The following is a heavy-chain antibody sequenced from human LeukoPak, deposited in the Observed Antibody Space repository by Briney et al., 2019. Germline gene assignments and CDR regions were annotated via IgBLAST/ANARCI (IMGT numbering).Heavy chain of an antibody. J-gene: IGHJ4*02. D-gene: IGHD5-18*01. Sequence: GRSLRLSCAASGFTFDDYAMHWVRQAPGKGLEWVSGISWNSGSIGYADSVKGRFTISRDNAKNSLYLQMNSLRAEDTALYYCAKDTAMAMYYFDYWGQGTLVTVSS. CDR3: AKDTAMAMYYFDY. V-gene: IGHV3-9*01. CDR2: ISWNSGSI. CDR1: GFTFDDYA.